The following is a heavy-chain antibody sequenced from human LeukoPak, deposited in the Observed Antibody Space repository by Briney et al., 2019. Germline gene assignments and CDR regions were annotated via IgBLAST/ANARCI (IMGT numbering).Heavy chain of an antibody. CDR1: GFTLSTYE. CDR3: ATLSDRNFYYSYGLDV. J-gene: IGHJ6*02. Sequence: GGSLRLSCAASGFTLSTYEMNWVRQAPGKGLEWVAYIGRYGVTTYYADSVKGRFTISGDNAKNSLNLQTNSLRAEDTAVYYCATLSDRNFYYSYGLDVWGQGTTVTVS. CDR2: IGRYGVTT. V-gene: IGHV3-48*03. D-gene: IGHD1-14*01.